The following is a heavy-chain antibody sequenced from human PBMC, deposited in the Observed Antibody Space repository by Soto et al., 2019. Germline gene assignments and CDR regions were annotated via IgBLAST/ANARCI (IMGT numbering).Heavy chain of an antibody. CDR2: ISCSSTYI. J-gene: IGHJ6*04. CDR1: GFTFSSYS. V-gene: IGHV3-21*01. Sequence: EVQLVESGGGLVKPGGSLRLSCAASGFTFSSYSMNWVRQAPGKGLEWVSSISCSSTYIYYADSVKGRFTISRDNAKNSLYLQMNSLRAEDTAVYYCARVVDYCDPYYYCGMDVWGKGTTVTVS. CDR3: ARVVDYCDPYYYCGMDV. D-gene: IGHD3-22*01.